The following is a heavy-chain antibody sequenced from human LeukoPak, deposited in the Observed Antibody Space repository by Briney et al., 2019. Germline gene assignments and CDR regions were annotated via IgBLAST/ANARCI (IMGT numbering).Heavy chain of an antibody. D-gene: IGHD5-24*01. Sequence: GGSLRLSCAASGFTFSSYSMNWVRQPPGKGLEWVSSISSSSSYIYYADSVKGRFTISRDNAKNSLYLQMNSLRAEDTAVYYCAREGGRRWLQSIDYWGQGTLVTVSS. CDR3: AREGGRRWLQSIDY. J-gene: IGHJ4*02. CDR1: GFTFSSYS. V-gene: IGHV3-21*01. CDR2: ISSSSSYI.